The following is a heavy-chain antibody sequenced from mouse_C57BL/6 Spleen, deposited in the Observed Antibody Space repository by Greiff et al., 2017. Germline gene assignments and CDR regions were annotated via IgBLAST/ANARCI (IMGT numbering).Heavy chain of an antibody. V-gene: IGHV5-4*01. CDR2: ISDGGSYT. CDR1: GFTFSSYA. J-gene: IGHJ2*01. Sequence: EVKLMESGGGLVKPGGSLKLSCAASGFTFSSYAMSWVRQTPEKRLEWVATISDGGSYTYYPDNVKGRFPISRDNAKNNLYLQMSHLKSEDTAMYYCAREGYGSSLYYFDYWGQGTTLTVSS. CDR3: AREGYGSSLYYFDY. D-gene: IGHD1-1*01.